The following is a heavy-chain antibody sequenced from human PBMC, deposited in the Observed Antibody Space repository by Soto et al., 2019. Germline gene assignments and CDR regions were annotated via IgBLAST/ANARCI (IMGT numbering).Heavy chain of an antibody. D-gene: IGHD3-3*01. CDR3: ARVPEPPGGTIFGVNYYYGMDV. Sequence: PSQTLSLTCAISGDSVSSNSAAWNWIRQSPSRGLEWLGRTYYRSKWYNDYAVSVKSRITINPDTSKNQFSLQLNSVTPEDTAVYYCARVPEPPGGTIFGVNYYYGMDVWGQGTTVTVSS. CDR2: TYYRSKWYN. J-gene: IGHJ6*02. V-gene: IGHV6-1*01. CDR1: GDSVSSNSAA.